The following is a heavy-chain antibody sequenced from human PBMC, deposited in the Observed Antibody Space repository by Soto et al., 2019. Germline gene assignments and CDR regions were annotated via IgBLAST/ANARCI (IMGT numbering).Heavy chain of an antibody. D-gene: IGHD2-2*01. J-gene: IGHJ6*02. Sequence: ASVKVSCKASGYTFTGYYMHWVRQAPGQGLEWMGWINPNSGGTNYAQKFQGWVTMTRDTSISTAYMELSRLRSDDTAVHYCARSDCSSTSCYGSRPRYYYYGMDVWGQGTTVTVSS. CDR3: ARSDCSSTSCYGSRPRYYYYGMDV. V-gene: IGHV1-2*04. CDR2: INPNSGGT. CDR1: GYTFTGYY.